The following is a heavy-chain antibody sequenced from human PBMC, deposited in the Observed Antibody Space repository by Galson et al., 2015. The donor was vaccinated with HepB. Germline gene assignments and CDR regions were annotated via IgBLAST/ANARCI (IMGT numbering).Heavy chain of an antibody. V-gene: IGHV3-48*03. CDR2: ISHSGSTI. J-gene: IGHJ4*02. CDR3: ARDGSIAARPDY. CDR1: GFTFSNYE. Sequence: SLRLSCAASGFTFSNYEMNWVRQAPGKGLEWVSYISHSGSTIYYADSVKGRFTISRDNAKNSLYLQMNSLRAEDTAIYYCARDGSIAARPDYWGQGTLVTVSS. D-gene: IGHD6-6*01.